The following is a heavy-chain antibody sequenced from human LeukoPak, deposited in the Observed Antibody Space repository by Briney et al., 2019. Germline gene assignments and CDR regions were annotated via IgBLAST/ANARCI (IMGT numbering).Heavy chain of an antibody. CDR3: AGGRPHGNDY. CDR1: GFTFSSYW. J-gene: IGHJ4*02. D-gene: IGHD4-23*01. CDR2: IASDGSST. V-gene: IGHV3-74*01. Sequence: GGSLRLSCAASGFTFSSYWMHWVRQAPGKGLVWVSRIASDGSSTTYADSVKGRFSISRDNAKNTLYLQMNSLRVEDTAVYYCAGGRPHGNDYWGQGTLVTVSS.